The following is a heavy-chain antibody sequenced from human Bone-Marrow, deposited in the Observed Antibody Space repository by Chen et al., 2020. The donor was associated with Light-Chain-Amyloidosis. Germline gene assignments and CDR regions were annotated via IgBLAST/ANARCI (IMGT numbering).Heavy chain of an antibody. CDR3: ARGRAYYGMDV. CDR2: INHSGST. V-gene: IGHV4-34*01. Sequence: QVQLQQWGAGLLKPSETLSLTCAVYGGSFSGYYWSWIRQPPGKGLEWIGEINHSGSTNYNPSLKSRVTISVDTSKNQFSLKLSSVTAADTAVYYCARGRAYYGMDVWGQGTTVTVSS. CDR1: GGSFSGYY. J-gene: IGHJ6*02.